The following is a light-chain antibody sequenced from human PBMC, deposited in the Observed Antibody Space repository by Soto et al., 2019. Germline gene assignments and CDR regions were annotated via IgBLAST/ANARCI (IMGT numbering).Light chain of an antibody. CDR1: QSVSSY. Sequence: EIVLTQSPATLSLSPGERATLSCRASQSVSSYLAWYQQKPGQAPRLLIYDASNRATGIPARFSGSGSGTDFTRTISSLEPEDFAVYYCQQRSNWPPDFGGGTKVEIK. V-gene: IGKV3-11*01. CDR3: QQRSNWPPD. CDR2: DAS. J-gene: IGKJ4*01.